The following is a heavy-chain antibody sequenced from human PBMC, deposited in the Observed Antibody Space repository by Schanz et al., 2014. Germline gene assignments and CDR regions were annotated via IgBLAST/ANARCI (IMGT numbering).Heavy chain of an antibody. CDR1: GFTFSSYG. V-gene: IGHV3-30*18. Sequence: QVQLVESGGGVVRPGRSRRLSCEASGFTFSSYGMHWVRQAPGKGLEWVAVISYDGNNEDYADSVKGRFSISRDNSQNTLHLQMDSLRPEDTAVYFCAKDTGYCHGGACYCFEYWGLGILVTVSS. CDR2: ISYDGNNE. CDR3: AKDTGYCHGGACYCFEY. J-gene: IGHJ4*02. D-gene: IGHD2-8*02.